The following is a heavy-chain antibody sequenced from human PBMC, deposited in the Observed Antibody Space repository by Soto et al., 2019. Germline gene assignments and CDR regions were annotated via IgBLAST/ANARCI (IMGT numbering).Heavy chain of an antibody. J-gene: IGHJ4*02. CDR3: ARAAVRDAYIGD. Sequence: EVQLVESGGGLVQPGRSLRLSCAASGFTFDDYAMHWVRQAPGKGLEWVSGISWNSGSIGYVDSVKGRFTILRDNAKNSLYLQMNSLRAEDTAVYYCARAAVRDAYIGDWGQGTLVTVSS. D-gene: IGHD3-3*01. CDR2: ISWNSGSI. V-gene: IGHV3-9*01. CDR1: GFTFDDYA.